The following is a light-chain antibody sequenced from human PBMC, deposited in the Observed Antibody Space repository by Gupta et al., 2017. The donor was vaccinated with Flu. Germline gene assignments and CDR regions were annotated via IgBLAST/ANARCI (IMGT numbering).Light chain of an antibody. CDR1: QGIRGY. Sequence: PSFQLATIGDKVTLTGWASQGIRGYLGWYQQKPGKVPQLLIYAASTLQSGVPSRFSGGGSGTQYTLTIRGLQAEDFASYYCQQVHSYPYTFGQGTRLEIK. CDR2: AAS. J-gene: IGKJ2*01. V-gene: IGKV1-9*01. CDR3: QQVHSYPYT.